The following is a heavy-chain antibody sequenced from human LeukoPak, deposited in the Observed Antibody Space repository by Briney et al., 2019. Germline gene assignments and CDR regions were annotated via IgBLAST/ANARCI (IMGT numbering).Heavy chain of an antibody. Sequence: PGGSLRLSCAVSGFTFNDYAMHWVRQAPGKGLEWASSISWNSNSIGYVDSVKGRFIISRDNAKNSLYLQMNSLRAEDTALYYCAKDRGTFRWGSSAFDYWGQGTLVTVSS. D-gene: IGHD1-7*01. CDR3: AKDRGTFRWGSSAFDY. J-gene: IGHJ4*02. V-gene: IGHV3-9*01. CDR1: GFTFNDYA. CDR2: ISWNSNSI.